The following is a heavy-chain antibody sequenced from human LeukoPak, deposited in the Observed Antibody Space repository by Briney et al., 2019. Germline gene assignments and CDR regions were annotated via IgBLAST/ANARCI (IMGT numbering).Heavy chain of an antibody. CDR1: GFTFSSYG. D-gene: IGHD6-6*01. V-gene: IGHV3-30*02. Sequence: PGGSLRLSCAASGFTFSSYGMHWVRQAPGKGLEWVAVIWYDGSNTYYADSVKGRFTISRDNSKNTLYLQMNSLRAEDTAVYYCAKIHSSSYYYGMDVWGQGTTVTVSS. CDR2: IWYDGSNT. CDR3: AKIHSSSYYYGMDV. J-gene: IGHJ6*02.